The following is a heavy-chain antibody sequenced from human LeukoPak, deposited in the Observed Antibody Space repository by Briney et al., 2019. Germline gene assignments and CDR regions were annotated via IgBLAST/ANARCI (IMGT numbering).Heavy chain of an antibody. CDR2: ISGSGGST. V-gene: IGHV3-23*01. D-gene: IGHD1-26*01. Sequence: SGGSLRLSCAASGFTFSSYAMSWVRQAPGKGLEWVSAISGSGGSTYYADSVKGRFTISRDNSKNTLYLQMNSLRAEDTAVYYCAKDTTARYYYFDYWGQGTLVTVSS. J-gene: IGHJ4*02. CDR3: AKDTTARYYYFDY. CDR1: GFTFSSYA.